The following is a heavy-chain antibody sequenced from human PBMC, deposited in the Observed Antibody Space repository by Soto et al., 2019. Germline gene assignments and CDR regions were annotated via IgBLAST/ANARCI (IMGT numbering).Heavy chain of an antibody. Sequence: QVQLVESGGGVVQPGRSLRLSCAASGFTFSSYGMHWVRQAPGKGLEWVAVISYDGSNKYYADSVKGRFTISRDNSKNTLYLQMNSLRAEDTAVYYCAKDQGVATTHPYYYYGMDVWGQGTTVTVSS. CDR1: GFTFSSYG. V-gene: IGHV3-30*18. J-gene: IGHJ6*02. D-gene: IGHD5-12*01. CDR2: ISYDGSNK. CDR3: AKDQGVATTHPYYYYGMDV.